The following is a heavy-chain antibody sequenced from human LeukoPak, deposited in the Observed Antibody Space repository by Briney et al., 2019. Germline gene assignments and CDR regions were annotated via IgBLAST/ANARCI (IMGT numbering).Heavy chain of an antibody. CDR1: GYSISSGYY. CDR2: IYHSGST. V-gene: IGHV4-38-2*02. J-gene: IGHJ6*03. Sequence: PSETLSLTCTVSGYSISSGYYWGWIRQPPGKGLEWIGSIYHSGSTYYNPSLKSRVTISVDTSKNQFSLKLSSVTAADTAVYYCARVKRGVVPVALDYYYYMDVWGKGTTVTVSS. D-gene: IGHD2-2*01. CDR3: ARVKRGVVPVALDYYYYMDV.